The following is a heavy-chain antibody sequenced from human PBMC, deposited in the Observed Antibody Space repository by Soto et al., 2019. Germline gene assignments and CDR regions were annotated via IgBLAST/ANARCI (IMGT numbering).Heavy chain of an antibody. J-gene: IGHJ6*02. CDR2: IYSAGNT. CDR3: ARDFVVGGPTINYYYGMDV. D-gene: IGHD1-26*01. Sequence: GGYLRLSCAASGFTVSSIYMSWVRQAPGKGLEWISIIYSAGNTYYADSVKGRFTISRDNSKNTLYLQMNSLGAEDTAVYYCARDFVVGGPTINYYYGMDVWGQGTTVTVSS. CDR1: GFTVSSIY. V-gene: IGHV3-66*01.